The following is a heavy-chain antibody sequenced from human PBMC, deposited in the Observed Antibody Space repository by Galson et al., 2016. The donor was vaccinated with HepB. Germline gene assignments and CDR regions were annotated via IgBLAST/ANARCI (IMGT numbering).Heavy chain of an antibody. Sequence: SCAASGFTFNSYAMIWVRQTPGKGLEWVSALGGSDGRTYYADSVEGRFIISRDNYKNTLYLQMNSLRAEDTAVYHCAKAFHPTTVTNLGPLEYWGQGTRVTVS. V-gene: IGHV3-23*01. CDR3: AKAFHPTTVTNLGPLEY. D-gene: IGHD4-17*01. CDR1: GFTFNSYA. CDR2: LGGSDGRT. J-gene: IGHJ4*02.